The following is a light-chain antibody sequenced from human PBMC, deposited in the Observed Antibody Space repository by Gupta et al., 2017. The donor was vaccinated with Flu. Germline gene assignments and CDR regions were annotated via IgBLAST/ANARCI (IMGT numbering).Light chain of an antibody. J-gene: IGLJ3*02. Sequence: QSALTQPRSVSGSPGQSVTISCTGTSSDIGANDSVSWHQQYPGEAPRVIIYDVTKRPSGVPDRFSGSKSGNTASLTISGLQAEDEADYYCCSFPGSSWVFGGGTKVTVL. CDR2: DVT. CDR1: SSDIGANDS. CDR3: CSFPGSSWV. V-gene: IGLV2-11*01.